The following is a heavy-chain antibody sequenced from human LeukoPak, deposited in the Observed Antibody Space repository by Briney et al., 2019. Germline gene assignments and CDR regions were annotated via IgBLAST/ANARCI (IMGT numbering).Heavy chain of an antibody. CDR3: AVGITILGVAASFDS. CDR2: IDHRGTA. V-gene: IGHV4-34*01. CDR1: GASYNAYY. D-gene: IGHD3-3*01. J-gene: IGHJ4*02. Sequence: SETLALTCAVYGASYNAYYWSWIRQPPGKGLEWIGDIDHRGTATYNPSLKSRLTISADASKNQFSLKLNSVTDADTAVYYCAVGITILGVAASFDSWGQGNLVIVSS.